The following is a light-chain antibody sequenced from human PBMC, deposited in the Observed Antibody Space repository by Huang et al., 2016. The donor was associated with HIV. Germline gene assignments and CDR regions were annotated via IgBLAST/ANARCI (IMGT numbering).Light chain of an antibody. V-gene: IGKV3-15*01. CDR3: QQFNNWPPRFT. Sequence: EIVMTQSPATLSVSPGERATLSCRASQNIGDNLTWYQHKPGQAPRLLIYGAPTRATGIPPRFSGSGSGTELTLTISGLESEDFAVYYCQQFNNWPPRFTFGPGTTVDVK. CDR2: GAP. J-gene: IGKJ3*01. CDR1: QNIGDN.